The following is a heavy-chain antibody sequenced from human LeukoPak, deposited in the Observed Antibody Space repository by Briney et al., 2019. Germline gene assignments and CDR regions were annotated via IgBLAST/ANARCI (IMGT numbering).Heavy chain of an antibody. D-gene: IGHD3-22*01. CDR3: ARDRSPIYYDSSGYYYFLVDY. V-gene: IGHV1-18*01. J-gene: IGHJ4*02. Sequence: GASVKVSCKASGYTFTSYGISWVRQAPGQGLEWMGWISAYNGNTNYAQKLQGRVTMTTDTSTSTAYMELRSLRSDDTAVYYCARDRSPIYYDSSGYYYFLVDYWGQGTLVTVSS. CDR1: GYTFTSYG. CDR2: ISAYNGNT.